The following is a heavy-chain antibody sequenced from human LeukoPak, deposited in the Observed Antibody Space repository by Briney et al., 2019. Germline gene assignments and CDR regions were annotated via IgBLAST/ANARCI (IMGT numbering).Heavy chain of an antibody. CDR3: ARQGGSYYGY. Sequence: SETLSLTCAVSGYSISSGYYWGWIRQPPGKGLEWIGNIYHSGTTYYNPSLKSRATISVDTSKNQFSLKMTSVTAADTAVYYCARQGGSYYGYWGQGTLVTVSS. V-gene: IGHV4-38-2*01. J-gene: IGHJ4*02. CDR1: GYSISSGYY. CDR2: IYHSGTT. D-gene: IGHD1-26*01.